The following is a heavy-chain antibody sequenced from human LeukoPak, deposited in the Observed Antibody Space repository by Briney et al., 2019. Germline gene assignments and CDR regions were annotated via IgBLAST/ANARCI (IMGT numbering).Heavy chain of an antibody. Sequence: ASVKVSCKASGYTFTSYDINWVRQATGQGLEWMGWMNPNSGNTGYAQKFQGRVTMTRNTSISTAYMELSSLRSEDTAVYYSARGGRYYDFWSGLNYYGMDVWGQGTTVTVSS. CDR1: GYTFTSYD. CDR2: MNPNSGNT. V-gene: IGHV1-8*01. J-gene: IGHJ6*02. D-gene: IGHD3-3*01. CDR3: ARGGRYYDFWSGLNYYGMDV.